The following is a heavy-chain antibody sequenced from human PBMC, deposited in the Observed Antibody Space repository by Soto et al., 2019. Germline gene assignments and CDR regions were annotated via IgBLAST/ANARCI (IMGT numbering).Heavy chain of an antibody. CDR2: IYYSGST. CDR3: ARQAKIVGATDY. V-gene: IGHV4-39*01. D-gene: IGHD1-26*01. J-gene: IGHJ4*02. Sequence: SETLSLTCTVSGGSISSSSYYWGWIRQPPGKGLEWIGSIYYSGSTYYNPSLKSRVTISVDTSKNQFSLKLSSVTAADTAVYYCARQAKIVGATDYWGQGTLVTVSS. CDR1: GGSISSSSYY.